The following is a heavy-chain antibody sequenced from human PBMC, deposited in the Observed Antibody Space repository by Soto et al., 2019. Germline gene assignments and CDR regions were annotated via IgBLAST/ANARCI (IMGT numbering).Heavy chain of an antibody. J-gene: IGHJ6*02. Sequence: QVQLQESGPGLVKPSETLSLTCTVSGGSISSYYWCWIRQPAGKGLEWIGRIYTSASTNYNTSLKRRVTMSGDTSKEQFSLKLGSVTAADTAVDYCARDGYSSSWYRVGYYYGMDVWGQGTTVTVSS. CDR1: GGSISSYY. CDR3: ARDGYSSSWYRVGYYYGMDV. CDR2: IYTSAST. V-gene: IGHV4-4*07. D-gene: IGHD6-13*01.